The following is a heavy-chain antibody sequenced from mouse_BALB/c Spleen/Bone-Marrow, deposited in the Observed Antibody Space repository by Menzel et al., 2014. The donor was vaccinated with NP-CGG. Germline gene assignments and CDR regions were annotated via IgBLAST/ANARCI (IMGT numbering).Heavy chain of an antibody. Sequence: EVMRVESGGGLVKPGGPLKLFCAASGFTFSSYAMSWVRQTPEKRLEWVASISSGGSTYYPDSVKGRFTISRDNARNILYLQMSSLRSEDTAMYYCARGYDGYYGFAYWGQGTLVTVSA. CDR1: GFTFSSYA. CDR3: ARGYDGYYGFAY. V-gene: IGHV5-6-5*01. CDR2: ISSGGST. J-gene: IGHJ3*01. D-gene: IGHD2-3*01.